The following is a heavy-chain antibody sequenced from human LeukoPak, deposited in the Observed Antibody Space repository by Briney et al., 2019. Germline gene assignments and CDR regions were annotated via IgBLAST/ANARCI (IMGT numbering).Heavy chain of an antibody. CDR3: ATYGDYNYYYYYAMDV. CDR2: IYSGGST. CDR1: GFTVSSNY. V-gene: IGHV3-53*01. D-gene: IGHD4-17*01. J-gene: IGHJ6*02. Sequence: GGSLRLSCAASGFTVSSNYVNWVRQAPGKGLEWVSVIYSGGSTYYADSVKGRFSISRDNSKNTLYLQMNSLRGEDTAVYYCATYGDYNYYYYYAMDVWGQGTTVTVSS.